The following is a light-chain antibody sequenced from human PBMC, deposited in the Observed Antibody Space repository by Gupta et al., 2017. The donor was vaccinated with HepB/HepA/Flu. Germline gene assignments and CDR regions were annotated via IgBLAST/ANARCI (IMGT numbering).Light chain of an antibody. J-gene: IGLJ3*02. CDR1: SGSIASNY. CDR2: EDN. V-gene: IGLV6-57*03. Sequence: NFMLTQPHSVSESPGKTVTISCNRSSGSIASNYVQWYQQRPGSAPTTVIYEDNQRHSGVPDRFSGSIDSSSNSASLTISGLKTEDEADYYCQSYDSSNRVFGGGTKLTVL. CDR3: QSYDSSNRV.